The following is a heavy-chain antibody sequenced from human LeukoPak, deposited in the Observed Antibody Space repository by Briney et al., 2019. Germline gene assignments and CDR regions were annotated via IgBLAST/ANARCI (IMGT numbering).Heavy chain of an antibody. D-gene: IGHD3-16*01. Sequence: GGSLRLSCAASGFSFSSYAMSWVRQAPGKGLEWVSSIYGSGGSTYYADSVKGRFTISRDNSKNKLYLQMNSLRGEDTAIYYCAKYIYTGTGHFDYWGQGTLVTVSS. V-gene: IGHV3-23*01. CDR3: AKYIYTGTGHFDY. CDR2: IYGSGGST. CDR1: GFSFSSYA. J-gene: IGHJ4*02.